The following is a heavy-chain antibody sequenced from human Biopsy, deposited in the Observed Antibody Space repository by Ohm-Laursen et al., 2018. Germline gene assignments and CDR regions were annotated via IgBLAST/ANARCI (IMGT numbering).Heavy chain of an antibody. CDR3: ARATNSTGWPYYYFYGMDV. D-gene: IGHD2/OR15-2a*01. CDR1: GGSISSDY. CDR2: IYYSGST. Sequence: SETLSLTCTVSGGSISSDYWSWIRQTPGKGLGWIGYIYYSGSTNYNPSLKSRVAISVDTSKNQFSLRLNSVTAADTAVYYCARATNSTGWPYYYFYGMDVWGQGTTVIVSS. V-gene: IGHV4-59*01. J-gene: IGHJ6*02.